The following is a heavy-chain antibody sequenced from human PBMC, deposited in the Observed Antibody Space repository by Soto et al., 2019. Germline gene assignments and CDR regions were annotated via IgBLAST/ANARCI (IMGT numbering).Heavy chain of an antibody. CDR2: INPSGGRT. Sequence: QVQLVQSGAEVKKPGASVKVSCKASGYTFTSYYMYWVRQAPGKGLEWMVIINPSGGRTSYAQKFQGSVTMTRDTSTSTVYMALSSLRSEDTAVYYCAREAGAFDYWGQGTLVTVSS. D-gene: IGHD6-19*01. CDR1: GYTFTSYY. CDR3: AREAGAFDY. V-gene: IGHV1-46*01. J-gene: IGHJ4*02.